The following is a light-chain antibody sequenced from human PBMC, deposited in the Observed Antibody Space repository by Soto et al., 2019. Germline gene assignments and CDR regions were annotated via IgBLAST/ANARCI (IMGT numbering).Light chain of an antibody. V-gene: IGKV3-15*01. CDR2: DAS. J-gene: IGKJ1*01. CDR3: QQYDIGPPWT. Sequence: EIEMTQSPATLSVSPGERATLSCRSSQSVGRKLAWYQQKHGQAPRRLIYDASTRGVGAPAGLSGSGSWTEFTLTTSSRQAEDVAGDHYQQYDIGPPWTVGQGTKVEI. CDR1: QSVGRK.